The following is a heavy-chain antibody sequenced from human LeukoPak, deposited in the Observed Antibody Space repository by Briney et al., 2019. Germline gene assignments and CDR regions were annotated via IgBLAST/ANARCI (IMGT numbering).Heavy chain of an antibody. CDR1: GYSFTSYW. CDR2: IYPGDSDT. V-gene: IGHV5-51*01. CDR3: AREGHYYDSSGYYYVSSQYFQH. J-gene: IGHJ1*01. Sequence: GESLKISCKGSGYSFTSYWIGWVRQMPGKGLEWMGIIYPGDSDTRYSPSFQGQVTISADKSISTAYLQWSSLKASDTAMYYCAREGHYYDSSGYYYVSSQYFQHWGQGTPVTVSS. D-gene: IGHD3-22*01.